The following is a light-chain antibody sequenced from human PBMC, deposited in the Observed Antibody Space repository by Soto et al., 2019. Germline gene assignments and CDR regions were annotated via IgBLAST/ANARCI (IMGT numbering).Light chain of an antibody. CDR3: QQYVAAPLT. V-gene: IGKV3-20*01. CDR2: GAS. J-gene: IGKJ4*01. Sequence: EIVLTQSPGTLSLSPGERATLSCRASQSISSNFLAWHQQKPGQAPRLLIYGASRRATGIPDRFSGSGSGTDFTLTITKLEPEDFAVYFCQQYVAAPLTFXGGTKADIK. CDR1: QSISSNF.